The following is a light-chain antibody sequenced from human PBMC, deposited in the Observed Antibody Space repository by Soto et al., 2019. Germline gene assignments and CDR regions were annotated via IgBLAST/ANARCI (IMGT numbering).Light chain of an antibody. CDR1: QSVGSSH. CDR2: GAS. J-gene: IGKJ1*01. V-gene: IGKV3-20*01. Sequence: EILLTQSPGTLSFSPGERATVSCSASQSVGSSHLAWYQQKPGQAPRLLIYGASSRATGIPDRFSGSGSGTDFTLTISRLEPEDFAVYYCQQYGSAPWTFGQGTKVDIK. CDR3: QQYGSAPWT.